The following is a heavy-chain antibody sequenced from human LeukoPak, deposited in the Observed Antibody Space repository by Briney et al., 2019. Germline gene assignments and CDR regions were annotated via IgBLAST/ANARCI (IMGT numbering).Heavy chain of an antibody. CDR3: AKVLPYYYSSGSLPVDAFDI. Sequence: GGSLRLSCAASGFTFSSYWMSWVRQAPGKGLEWVANIKQDGSEKYYVDSVKGRFTISRDNAKNSLYLQMNSLRAEDTAVYYCAKVLPYYYSSGSLPVDAFDIWGQGTMVTVSS. J-gene: IGHJ3*02. V-gene: IGHV3-7*01. CDR1: GFTFSSYW. CDR2: IKQDGSEK. D-gene: IGHD3-10*01.